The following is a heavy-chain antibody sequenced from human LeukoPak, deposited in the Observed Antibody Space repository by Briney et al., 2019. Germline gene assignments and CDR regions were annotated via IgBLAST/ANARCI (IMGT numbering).Heavy chain of an antibody. CDR3: ARGVATILGWFDP. CDR2: IYSGGST. CDR1: GFTFSSNY. Sequence: GGSLRLSCAASGFTFSSNYMSWVRQAPGKGLEWVSVIYSGGSTYYADSVKGRFTISRDNSKNTLYLQMNSLRAEDTAVYYCARGVATILGWFDPWGQGTLVTVSS. V-gene: IGHV3-66*01. D-gene: IGHD5-12*01. J-gene: IGHJ5*02.